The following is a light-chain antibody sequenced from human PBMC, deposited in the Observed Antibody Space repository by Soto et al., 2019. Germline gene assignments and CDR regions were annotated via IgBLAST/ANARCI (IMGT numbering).Light chain of an antibody. CDR1: QSIDNY. Sequence: DIQMTQSPASLSASVGDRVTMTCGASQSIDNYLNWYQQKPGKAPRLLIYSGSSLESGVPSRFSGSGSGTDFTLAISSLQPEDFAVYYCQQSYTIPLTFGGGTKVEIK. J-gene: IGKJ4*01. CDR2: SGS. V-gene: IGKV1-39*01. CDR3: QQSYTIPLT.